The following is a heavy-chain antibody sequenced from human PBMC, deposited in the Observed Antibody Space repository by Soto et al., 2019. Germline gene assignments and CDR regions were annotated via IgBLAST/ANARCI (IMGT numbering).Heavy chain of an antibody. CDR3: ARDQTLGLRGVILLGMDV. D-gene: IGHD3-10*01. Sequence: SETLSLTCTVSGGSISSGYYYWSWIRQPPGKGLEWIGYIYYIGSTYYNPSLKSRVTISVDTSKKQFSLKLSSVTAADTAVYYCARDQTLGLRGVILLGMDVCGRRNTVAVSS. CDR2: IYYIGST. CDR1: GGSISSGYYY. J-gene: IGHJ6*02. V-gene: IGHV4-30-4*01.